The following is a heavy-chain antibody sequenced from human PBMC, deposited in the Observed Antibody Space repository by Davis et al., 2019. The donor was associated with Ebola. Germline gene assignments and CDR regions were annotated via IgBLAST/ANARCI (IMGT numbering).Heavy chain of an antibody. Sequence: PGGSLRLSCAASGFTFSSYAMSWVRQAPGKGLEWVSYISSSGSTIYYADSVKGRFTISRDNAKNSLYLQMNSLRSEDTAVYYCARALHYDFWSGYYYYYYGMDVWGQGTTVTVSS. D-gene: IGHD3-3*01. CDR2: ISSSGSTI. J-gene: IGHJ6*02. V-gene: IGHV3-48*04. CDR1: GFTFSSYA. CDR3: ARALHYDFWSGYYYYYYGMDV.